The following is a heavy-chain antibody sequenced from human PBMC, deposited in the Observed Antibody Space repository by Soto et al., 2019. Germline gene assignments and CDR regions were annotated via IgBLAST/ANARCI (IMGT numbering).Heavy chain of an antibody. J-gene: IGHJ6*02. D-gene: IGHD4-17*01. CDR1: GFTFSTYA. V-gene: IGHV3-23*01. Sequence: PGGSLRLSFAASGFTFSTYALSWVRQAPGKGLEWVSAISGSGGSTYYADSVKGRFTVSRDNSKNTLYLQMNSLRAEDTAVYYCAKAVTTYYYYGXDVWGQGTTVTVSS. CDR2: ISGSGGST. CDR3: AKAVTTYYYYGXDV.